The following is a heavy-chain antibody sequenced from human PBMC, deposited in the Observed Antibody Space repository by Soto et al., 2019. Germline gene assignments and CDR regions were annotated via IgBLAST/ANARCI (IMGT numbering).Heavy chain of an antibody. V-gene: IGHV3-9*01. J-gene: IGHJ4*02. CDR3: AKGGYNWNSYLHY. D-gene: IGHD1-7*01. CDR2: ISWNSGSI. Sequence: EVQLVESGGGLVQPGRSLRLSCAASGFTFDDYAMHWVRQAPGKGLEWVSGISWNSGSIGYADSVKGRFTISRDNAKNSLYLQMNSLRGEDTALYYCAKGGYNWNSYLHYWGQGTLVTVSS. CDR1: GFTFDDYA.